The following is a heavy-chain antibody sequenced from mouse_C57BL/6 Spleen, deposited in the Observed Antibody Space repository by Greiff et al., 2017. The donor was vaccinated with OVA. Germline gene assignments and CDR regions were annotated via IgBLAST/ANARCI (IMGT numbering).Heavy chain of an antibody. CDR3: ARGGTSGYYAMDY. D-gene: IGHD3-1*01. CDR1: GCTFTDYY. V-gene: IGHV1-76*01. J-gene: IGHJ4*01. Sequence: VQLQQSGAELVRPGASVKLSCKASGCTFTDYYINWVKQRPGQGLEWIARIYPGSGNTYYNEKFKGKATLTAEKSSSTAYMQLSSLTSEDSAVYFCARGGTSGYYAMDYWGQGTSVTVSS. CDR2: IYPGSGNT.